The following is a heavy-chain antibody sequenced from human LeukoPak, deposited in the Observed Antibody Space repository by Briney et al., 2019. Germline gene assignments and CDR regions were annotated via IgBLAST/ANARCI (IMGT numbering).Heavy chain of an antibody. V-gene: IGHV4-30-4*01. CDR1: GGSISSGDYY. D-gene: IGHD4-17*01. Sequence: SETLSLTCTVSGGSISSGDYYWSWIRQPPGKGLEWIGYIYYSGSTYYNPSLKSRVTISVDTSKNQFSLKLSSVTAADTAVYYCARESKGYGDFYWGQGTLVTVSS. CDR2: IYYSGST. CDR3: ARESKGYGDFY. J-gene: IGHJ4*02.